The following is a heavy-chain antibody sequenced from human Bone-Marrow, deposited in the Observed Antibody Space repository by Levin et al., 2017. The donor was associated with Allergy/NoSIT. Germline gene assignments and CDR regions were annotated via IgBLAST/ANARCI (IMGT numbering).Heavy chain of an antibody. CDR3: ARAVGMVTLDS. Sequence: ASVKVSCKASGYTFTGHHIHWIRQAPGQGLEWMGYIDPNTGGSNYAPKFRGRVTMAGDTSINTAYMELSSLRSDDTAVYFWARAVGMVTLDSWGQGTLATVSS. D-gene: IGHD2-21*02. CDR2: IDPNTGGS. CDR1: GYTFTGHH. J-gene: IGHJ4*02. V-gene: IGHV1-2*02.